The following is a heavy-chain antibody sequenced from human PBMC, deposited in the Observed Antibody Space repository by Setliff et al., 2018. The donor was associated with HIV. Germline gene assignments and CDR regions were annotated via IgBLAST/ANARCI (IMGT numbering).Heavy chain of an antibody. V-gene: IGHV3-13*01. CDR1: GFTFSSFA. CDR2: IGTLSDT. J-gene: IGHJ4*02. CDR3: ARGQVAAAGLLYYFDS. Sequence: GGSLRLSCAASGFTFSSFAMSWVRQAPGKGLEWVSCIGTLSDTYYPNSVKGRFTISRDNAKNSLYLQMNGLRAGDTAVYFCARGQVAAAGLLYYFDSWGQGTLVTVSS. D-gene: IGHD6-25*01.